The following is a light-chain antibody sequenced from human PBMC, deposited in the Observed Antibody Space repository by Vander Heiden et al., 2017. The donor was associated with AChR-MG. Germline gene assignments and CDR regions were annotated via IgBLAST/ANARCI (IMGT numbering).Light chain of an antibody. J-gene: IGLJ2*01. CDR3: SAWDSSLSAGV. V-gene: IGLV10-54*01. CDR2: RNN. CDR1: SNNVGNQG. Sequence: QAGLTQPPSVSKGLRQTATLTCTWNSNNVGNQGAAWLQQHQGHPPKLLSYRNNNRPSGISERLSASRSGNTASLTITGLQPEDEADYYCSAWDSSLSAGVFGGGTKLTVL.